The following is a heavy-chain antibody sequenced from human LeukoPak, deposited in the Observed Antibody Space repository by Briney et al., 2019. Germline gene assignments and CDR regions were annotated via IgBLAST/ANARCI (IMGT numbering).Heavy chain of an antibody. CDR1: GFTCSSYA. CDR2: ISSNGGNT. J-gene: IGHJ4*02. V-gene: IGHV3-64*01. CDR3: ARDSSGWPYYFDY. D-gene: IGHD6-19*01. Sequence: GGSLRLSCAASGFTCSSYAMHWVRQAPGKGLEYVSAISSNGGNTYYANSVKGRFTISRDNSKNTLYLQMGSLRAEDMAVYYCARDSSGWPYYFDYWGQGTLVTVSS.